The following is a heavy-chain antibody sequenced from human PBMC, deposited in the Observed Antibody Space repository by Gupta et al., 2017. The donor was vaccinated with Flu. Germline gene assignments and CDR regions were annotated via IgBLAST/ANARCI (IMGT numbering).Heavy chain of an antibody. CDR2: MNPHTGNT. Sequence: IHWVRQATGQGLEWMGWMNPHTGNTGYAQKFQDRVSMTRSTSTNTAFLELRSLSSEDSGIYYCARRPLPSQYWGQGTLVTVSS. V-gene: IGHV1-8*01. CDR3: ARRPLPSQY. J-gene: IGHJ4*02.